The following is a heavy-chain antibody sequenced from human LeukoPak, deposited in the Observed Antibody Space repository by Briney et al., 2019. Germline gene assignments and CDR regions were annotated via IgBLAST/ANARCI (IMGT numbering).Heavy chain of an antibody. CDR3: ARDGGSGILD. V-gene: IGHV3-48*03. Sequence: GGSLRLSCAASGFTFSSYEMNWVRQAPGKGLEWVSYISSNGSPIFYADSVKGRFTISRDDAKNSLSLLMNSLRAEDTAVYYCARDGGSGILDWGQGTLVTVSS. D-gene: IGHD3-10*01. CDR1: GFTFSSYE. CDR2: ISSNGSPI. J-gene: IGHJ4*02.